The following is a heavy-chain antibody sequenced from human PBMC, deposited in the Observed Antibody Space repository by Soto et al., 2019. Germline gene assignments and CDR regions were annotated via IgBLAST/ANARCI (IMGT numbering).Heavy chain of an antibody. Sequence: QVQLVQSGAEVKKPGASVKVSCKASGYTFTSYGISWVRQAPGQGLEWMGWISAYNGNTNYAQKLQGRVTMTTDTSTSTAYMELRSLRSDDTAVYYCAGETYYYDSSGYYYVDYWGQGTLVTVSS. D-gene: IGHD3-22*01. CDR3: AGETYYYDSSGYYYVDY. CDR2: ISAYNGNT. V-gene: IGHV1-18*04. J-gene: IGHJ4*02. CDR1: GYTFTSYG.